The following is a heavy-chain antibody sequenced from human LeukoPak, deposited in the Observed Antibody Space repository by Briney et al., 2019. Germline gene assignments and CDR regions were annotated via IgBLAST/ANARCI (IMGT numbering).Heavy chain of an antibody. Sequence: AETLSLTCTVSGGSISSYYWSWIRQPPGKGLEWIGYIYYSGSTNYNPSLKSRVTISVDTSKNQFSLKLSSVTAADTAVYYCARGGSSSWYYFDYWGQGALVTVSS. J-gene: IGHJ4*02. D-gene: IGHD6-13*01. CDR1: GGSISSYY. CDR2: IYYSGST. CDR3: ARGGSSSWYYFDY. V-gene: IGHV4-59*01.